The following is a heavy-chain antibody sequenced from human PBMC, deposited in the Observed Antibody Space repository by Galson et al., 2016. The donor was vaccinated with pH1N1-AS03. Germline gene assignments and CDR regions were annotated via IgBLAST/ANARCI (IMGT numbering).Heavy chain of an antibody. CDR2: ISAHNGYT. V-gene: IGHV1-18*04. J-gene: IGHJ4*02. CDR3: ARAAGELLSSSDY. D-gene: IGHD1-26*01. Sequence: SVKVSCKASGYTFTSYGITWVRQAPGQGLEWMGWISAHNGYTKYAQKRQGRDTMTTDTSTSTAYMELRSLRYDDTAVCYCARAAGELLSSSDYWGQGTLVTVSS. CDR1: GYTFTSYG.